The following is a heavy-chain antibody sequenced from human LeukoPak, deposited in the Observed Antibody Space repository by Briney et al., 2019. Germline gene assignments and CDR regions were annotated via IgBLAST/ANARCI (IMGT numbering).Heavy chain of an antibody. Sequence: SQALSLTCTVSGGSISSGSYYWSWIRQPAGKGLEWIGRIYTSGSTNYNPSLKSRVTMSVDTSKNQFSLKLSSVTAADTAVYYCARDVPPRYGDYVYYFDYWGQGTLVTVSS. CDR2: IYTSGST. J-gene: IGHJ4*02. V-gene: IGHV4-61*02. CDR1: GGSISSGSYY. CDR3: ARDVPPRYGDYVYYFDY. D-gene: IGHD4-17*01.